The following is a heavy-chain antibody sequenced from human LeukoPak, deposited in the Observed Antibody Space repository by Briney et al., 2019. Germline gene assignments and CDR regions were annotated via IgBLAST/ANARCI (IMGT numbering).Heavy chain of an antibody. V-gene: IGHV3-33*01. D-gene: IGHD3-22*01. CDR1: GFTFSSYG. CDR3: ARTDSSGLTFDY. Sequence: GGSLRLSCAASGFTFSSYGMPWVRQAPDKGLEWVAVIWYDGSNQYFADSVKGRFAISRDNSKNTLYLQMNSLRADDTAVYYCARTDSSGLTFDYWGQGTLVTVSS. CDR2: IWYDGSNQ. J-gene: IGHJ4*02.